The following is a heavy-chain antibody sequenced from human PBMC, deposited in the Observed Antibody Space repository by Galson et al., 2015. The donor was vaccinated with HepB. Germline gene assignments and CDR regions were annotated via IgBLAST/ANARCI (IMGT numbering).Heavy chain of an antibody. CDR2: IYYSGST. CDR1: GGSISSGGYY. Sequence: TLSLTCTVSGGSISSGGYYWSWIRQHPGKGLEWIGYIYYSGSTYYNPSLKSRVTISVDTSKNQFSLKLSSVTAADTAVYYCARYPAAATFVDYYYGMDVWGQGTTVTVSS. CDR3: ARYPAAATFVDYYYGMDV. V-gene: IGHV4-31*03. D-gene: IGHD2-15*01. J-gene: IGHJ6*02.